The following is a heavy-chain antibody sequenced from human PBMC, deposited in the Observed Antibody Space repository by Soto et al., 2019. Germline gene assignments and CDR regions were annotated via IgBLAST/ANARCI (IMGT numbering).Heavy chain of an antibody. D-gene: IGHD5-18*01. V-gene: IGHV4-34*01. CDR3: AREEVDTAMVTDY. Sequence: PSETLSLTCAVYGGSFSGYYWSWIRQPPGKGLEWIGEINHSGSTNYNPSLKSRVTISVDTSKNQFSLKLSSVTAADTAVYYCAREEVDTAMVTDYWGQGTLVTVSS. CDR2: INHSGST. J-gene: IGHJ4*02. CDR1: GGSFSGYY.